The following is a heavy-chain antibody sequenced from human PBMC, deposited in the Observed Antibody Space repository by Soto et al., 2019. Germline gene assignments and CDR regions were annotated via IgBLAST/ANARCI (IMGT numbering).Heavy chain of an antibody. CDR3: ARDGQGEAPYTVGGY. D-gene: IGHD3-16*01. Sequence: SETLSLTCTFSGGSIXSYYWSLIRQPPGKGLEWIGYIYYSGSTNYNPSLKGRFTISRDNSKNTLYLQMNSLRAEDTAVYFCARDGQGEAPYTVGGYWGQGTVVTVSS. V-gene: IGHV4-59*12. CDR2: IYYSGST. CDR1: GGSIXSYY. J-gene: IGHJ4*02.